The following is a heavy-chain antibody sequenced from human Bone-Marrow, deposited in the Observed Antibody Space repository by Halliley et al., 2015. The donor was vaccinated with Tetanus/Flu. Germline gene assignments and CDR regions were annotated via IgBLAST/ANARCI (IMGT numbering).Heavy chain of an antibody. CDR3: ARGWYNSGWYSVDYLDS. CDR2: IQFDGSHK. J-gene: IGHJ4*02. Sequence: IQFDGSHKYYADSVKGRFTVSRDNSKNTLYLETNSLRAEDTALYYCARGWYNSGWYSVDYLDSWGQGTLVTVSS. V-gene: IGHV3-33*01. D-gene: IGHD6-19*01.